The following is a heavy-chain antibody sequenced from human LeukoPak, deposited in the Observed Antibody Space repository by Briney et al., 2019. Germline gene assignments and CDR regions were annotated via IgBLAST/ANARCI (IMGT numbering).Heavy chain of an antibody. CDR3: AKDLDGSSWYYDAFDI. J-gene: IGHJ3*02. D-gene: IGHD6-13*01. CDR1: GFTFSSYA. Sequence: PGGSLRLSCAASGFTFSSYAMSWVRQAPGKGLEWVSAISGSGVNTYYADSVKGRFTISRDNSMNTLHVQMNSLRAEDTAVYYCAKDLDGSSWYYDAFDIWGQGTMVTVSS. CDR2: ISGSGVNT. V-gene: IGHV3-23*01.